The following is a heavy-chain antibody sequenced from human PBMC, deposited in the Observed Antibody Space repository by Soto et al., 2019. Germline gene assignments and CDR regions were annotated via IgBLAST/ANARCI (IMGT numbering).Heavy chain of an antibody. CDR1: GYTFTSYG. CDR3: ERGNYDILTGYYCDRNYYSMDV. V-gene: IGHV1-18*01. Sequence: QVQLVQSGAEVKKHGASVKVSCKASGYTFTSYGISWVRQTPGQGLEWMGWISAYNGNTNYAQKLQGRVTMTTDTSQSHDQMSVGSLRFADTAVYYCERGNYDILTGYYCDRNYYSMDVWGKGTTVTVSS. J-gene: IGHJ6*03. D-gene: IGHD3-9*01. CDR2: ISAYNGNT.